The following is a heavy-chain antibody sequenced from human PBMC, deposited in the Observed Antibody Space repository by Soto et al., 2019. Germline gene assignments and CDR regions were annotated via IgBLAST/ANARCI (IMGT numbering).Heavy chain of an antibody. J-gene: IGHJ4*02. V-gene: IGHV3-21*01. D-gene: IGHD3-10*01. CDR1: GFTFSTYT. Sequence: EVQLVESGGGLVKPGGSLRLSCAASGFTFSTYTMNWVRQAPGKGLEWVSSITGSSTYIYYAGSVEGRFTISRDNAKNSLFVQMNSLRVEDTAVYYCERGHPYGSGSSWLFDNWGQGTLVTVSS. CDR3: ERGHPYGSGSSWLFDN. CDR2: ITGSSTYI.